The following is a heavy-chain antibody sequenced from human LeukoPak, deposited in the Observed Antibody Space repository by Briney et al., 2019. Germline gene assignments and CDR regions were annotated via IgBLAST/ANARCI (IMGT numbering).Heavy chain of an antibody. Sequence: SETLSLTCAVYGGSFSGYYWSWIRQPPGKGLEWIGGINHSGRTNYNPSLKSRVTISVDTSKNQFSLKLSSVTAADTAVYYCARNKYGSGTSPYYYYMDVWGKGTTVTFSS. CDR3: ARNKYGSGTSPYYYYMDV. J-gene: IGHJ6*03. D-gene: IGHD3-10*01. CDR2: INHSGRT. CDR1: GGSFSGYY. V-gene: IGHV4-34*01.